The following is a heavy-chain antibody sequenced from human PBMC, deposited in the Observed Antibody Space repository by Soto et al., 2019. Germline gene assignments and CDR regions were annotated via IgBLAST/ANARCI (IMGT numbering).Heavy chain of an antibody. CDR3: AREWSETCFDY. CDR2: SWYDGSNK. D-gene: IGHD1-26*01. J-gene: IGHJ4*02. Sequence: QVQLVESGGGVVQPGRSLSLACAASGFNFRSYGMHWVRQAPGKGLECVAVSWYDGSNKYYADSVKGRFTISRDNSKNTLELHTNSLRAEDTAVSYCAREWSETCFDYWGQGTLVTVSS. V-gene: IGHV3-33*01. CDR1: GFNFRSYG.